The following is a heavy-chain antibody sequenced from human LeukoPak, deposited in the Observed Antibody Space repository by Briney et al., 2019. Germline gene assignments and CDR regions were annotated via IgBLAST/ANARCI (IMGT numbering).Heavy chain of an antibody. J-gene: IGHJ5*02. Sequence: SETLSLTCTVSGGSISSGSYYWSWIRQPAGKGLEWIGRIYTSGSTNYNPSLKSRVTIPVDPSKNQFSLKRSSVTAADPAVYYCARDRGIAAAGPSNWFDPWGQGTLVTVSS. CDR1: GGSISSGSYY. D-gene: IGHD6-13*01. CDR2: IYTSGST. CDR3: ARDRGIAAAGPSNWFDP. V-gene: IGHV4-61*02.